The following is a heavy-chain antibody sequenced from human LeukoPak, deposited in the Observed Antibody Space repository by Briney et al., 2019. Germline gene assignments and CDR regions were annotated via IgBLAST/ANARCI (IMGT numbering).Heavy chain of an antibody. CDR1: GGTFSSYA. CDR3: AREGYCTNGVCYTRAFDI. J-gene: IGHJ3*02. V-gene: IGHV1-69*05. D-gene: IGHD2-8*01. CDR2: IIPIFGTA. Sequence: SVKVSCKASGGTFSSYAISWVRQAPGQGLEWMGRIIPIFGTANYAQKLQGRVTITTDESTSTAYMELSSLRSEDTAVYYCAREGYCTNGVCYTRAFDIWGQGTMVTVSS.